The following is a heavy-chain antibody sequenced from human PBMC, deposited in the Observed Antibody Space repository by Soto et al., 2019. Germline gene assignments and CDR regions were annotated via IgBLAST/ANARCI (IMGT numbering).Heavy chain of an antibody. CDR2: ISSSSSYI. CDR3: AREKATAPHYYYGMDV. V-gene: IGHV3-21*01. Sequence: GGSLRLSCAASGFTFSSYSMNWVRQAPGKGLEWVSSISSSSSYIYYADSVKGRFTISRDNAKNSLYLQMNSLRAEDTAVYYCAREKATAPHYYYGMDVWGQGTTVTVSS. J-gene: IGHJ6*02. CDR1: GFTFSSYS. D-gene: IGHD4-4*01.